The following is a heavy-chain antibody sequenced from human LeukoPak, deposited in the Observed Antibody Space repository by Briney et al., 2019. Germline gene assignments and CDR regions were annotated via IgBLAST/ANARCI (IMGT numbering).Heavy chain of an antibody. Sequence: PSETLSLTCTVSGYSISSGYYWGWIRQPPGKGLEWIGSIYHSGSTYYNPSLKSRVTISVDTSKNQFSLKLSSVTAADTAVYYCARGSGMFGIAAAANWFDPWGQGTLVTVSS. V-gene: IGHV4-38-2*02. CDR1: GYSISSGYY. D-gene: IGHD6-13*01. CDR3: ARGSGMFGIAAAANWFDP. J-gene: IGHJ5*02. CDR2: IYHSGST.